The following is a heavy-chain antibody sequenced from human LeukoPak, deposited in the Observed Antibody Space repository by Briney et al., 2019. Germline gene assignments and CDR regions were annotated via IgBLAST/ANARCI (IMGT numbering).Heavy chain of an antibody. CDR2: IFPGDSDT. CDR1: GDRFTSYW. CDR3: ARRPLHSQNWLAP. Sequence: GESLKISCKGYGDRFTSYWFAWVRQTPEKGLDGMGIIFPGDSDTRYSPSIQGQVTISVDRSISTAYLQWSSLKASDTAIYYCARRPLHSQNWLAPWGQGTLVTVSS. V-gene: IGHV5-51*01. J-gene: IGHJ5*02.